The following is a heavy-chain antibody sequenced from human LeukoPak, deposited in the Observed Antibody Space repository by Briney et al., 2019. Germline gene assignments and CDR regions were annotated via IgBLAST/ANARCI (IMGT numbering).Heavy chain of an antibody. D-gene: IGHD1-26*01. CDR1: GFTFSSYA. Sequence: GGSLRLSCAASGFTFSSYAVSWVRQAPGKGLEWVSAISGSGGSTYYADSVKGRFTISRDNSKNTLYLQMNSLRAEDTAVYYCAKDFPGGYYSEDAFDIWGQGTMVTVSS. CDR2: ISGSGGST. V-gene: IGHV3-23*01. J-gene: IGHJ3*02. CDR3: AKDFPGGYYSEDAFDI.